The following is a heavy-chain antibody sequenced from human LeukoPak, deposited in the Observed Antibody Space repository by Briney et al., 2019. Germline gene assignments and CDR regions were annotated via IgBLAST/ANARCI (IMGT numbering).Heavy chain of an antibody. CDR1: GYTFTDYY. J-gene: IGHJ4*02. CDR3: ARGEKAEYCSSNSCYYFDY. D-gene: IGHD2-2*01. CDR2: INPNSGGT. Sequence: ASVKVSCKASGYTFTDYYIHWVRQAPGQGLEWMGWINPNSGGTNYAQNFQGRVTMPRDTTISTTYMQLNSLRSDDTAMYYCARGEKAEYCSSNSCYYFDYWGQGTLVTVSS. V-gene: IGHV1-2*02.